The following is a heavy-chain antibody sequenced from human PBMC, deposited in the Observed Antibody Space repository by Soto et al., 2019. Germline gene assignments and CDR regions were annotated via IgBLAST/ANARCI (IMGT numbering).Heavy chain of an antibody. Sequence: LSLTCTVAGGSISSSSYYWGWIRQPPGKGLEWIGSIYYSGSTYSNPSLKSRVTISVDTSKNQFSLQLSSVTAADTAVYYCASTRYYDILTGYYRVYNWFDPWGQGTLVTVSS. D-gene: IGHD3-9*01. CDR1: GGSISSSSYY. V-gene: IGHV4-39*01. CDR2: IYYSGST. CDR3: ASTRYYDILTGYYRVYNWFDP. J-gene: IGHJ5*02.